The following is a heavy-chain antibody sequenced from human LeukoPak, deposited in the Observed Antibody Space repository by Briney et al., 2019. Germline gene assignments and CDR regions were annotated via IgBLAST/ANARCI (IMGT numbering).Heavy chain of an antibody. CDR1: GFTFNNYA. Sequence: GGSLTLSCAASGFTFNNYAMHGVRQAPGKGLGRVSVISFDGSNKYYADSVKGRYTISRDNTKNTLYLQMDSVRADDTAVYYLARDGPYSSSWYSRRDAFDIWGQGTMVTVSS. V-gene: IGHV3-30*04. J-gene: IGHJ3*02. CDR2: ISFDGSNK. CDR3: ARDGPYSSSWYSRRDAFDI. D-gene: IGHD6-13*01.